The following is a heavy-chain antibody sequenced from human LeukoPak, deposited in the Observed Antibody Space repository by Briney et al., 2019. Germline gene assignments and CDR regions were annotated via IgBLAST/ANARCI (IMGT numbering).Heavy chain of an antibody. CDR1: GGTFSSYA. V-gene: IGHV1-69*13. Sequence: ASVKVSCKASGGTFSSYAISWVRQAPGQGLEWMGGIIPIFGTANYAQKFQGRVTITADESTSTAYMELSSLRSEDTAVYYCARDHAVGATGGDAFDIWGQGTIVTVSS. D-gene: IGHD1-26*01. CDR3: ARDHAVGATGGDAFDI. J-gene: IGHJ3*02. CDR2: IIPIFGTA.